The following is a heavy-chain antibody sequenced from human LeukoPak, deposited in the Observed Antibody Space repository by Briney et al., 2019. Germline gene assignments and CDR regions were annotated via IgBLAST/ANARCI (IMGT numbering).Heavy chain of an antibody. Sequence: GGSLRLSCAASGFTFSSYGMNWVRQAPGKGPEWISYISRSGSTIYYADSVKGRFTISRDNSKNTLYLQMNSLRAEDTAVYYCAKTSSGYLSPFDYWGQGTLVTVSS. CDR1: GFTFSSYG. CDR2: ISRSGSTI. D-gene: IGHD3-22*01. CDR3: AKTSSGYLSPFDY. V-gene: IGHV3-48*03. J-gene: IGHJ4*02.